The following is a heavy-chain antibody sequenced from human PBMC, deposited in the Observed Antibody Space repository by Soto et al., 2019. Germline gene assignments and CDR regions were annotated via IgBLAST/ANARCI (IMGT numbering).Heavy chain of an antibody. CDR1: GFTFSSYA. CDR3: AKVSASVVGTGDAFDI. V-gene: IGHV3-23*01. D-gene: IGHD6-19*01. Sequence: EVQLLESGGGLVQPGGSLRLSCAASGFTFSSYAMSWVRQAPGKGLDWVSAISGSGGSTYYADSVKGRFTISRDNSKNTLYLQMNSLRAEDTAVYYCAKVSASVVGTGDAFDIWGQGTMVTVSS. CDR2: ISGSGGST. J-gene: IGHJ3*02.